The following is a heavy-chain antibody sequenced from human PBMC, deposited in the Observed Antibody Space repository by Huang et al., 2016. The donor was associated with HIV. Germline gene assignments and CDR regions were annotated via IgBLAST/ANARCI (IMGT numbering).Heavy chain of an antibody. CDR2: VRSKAFGGAS. CDR3: SPSGDDYFYFYMDV. CDR1: GFIFNDFA. D-gene: IGHD4-17*01. Sequence: QLVESGGDSVQSGRSLRLACRGSGFIFNDFAINWFRQSPGKGWEWIGFVRSKAFGGASKSAPSVKDRFTVSRDEAKNVAFLQMDNLQVDDTAIYYCSPSGDDYFYFYMDVWGNGTTVIVS. J-gene: IGHJ6*03. V-gene: IGHV3-49*03.